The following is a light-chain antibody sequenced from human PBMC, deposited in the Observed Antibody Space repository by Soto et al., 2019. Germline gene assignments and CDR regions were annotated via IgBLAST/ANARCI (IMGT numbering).Light chain of an antibody. Sequence: NFMLTQPHSVSESPGKTVTISCTRSSGSIASNYVQWYQQRPGSAPTTVICEDNQRPSGVPDRFSGSIDSSSNSASLTISGLKTEDEADYYCQSYDSTNHEVVFGGGTKVTVL. J-gene: IGLJ2*01. V-gene: IGLV6-57*03. CDR1: SGSIASNY. CDR2: EDN. CDR3: QSYDSTNHEVV.